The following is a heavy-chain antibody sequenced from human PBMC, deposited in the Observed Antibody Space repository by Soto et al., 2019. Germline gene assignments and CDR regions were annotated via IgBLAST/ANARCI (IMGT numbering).Heavy chain of an antibody. V-gene: IGHV3-23*01. D-gene: IGHD2-8*01. J-gene: IGHJ4*01. CDR3: AKNGLDNSPSAIDS. Sequence: GGSLRLSCAASGFTFRENGLSWAGQAPGKGLDWVSGITGSGRDTYYADSVKGRFIISRDNSKNMVFLQMNSLRAEDTALYYCAKNGLDNSPSAIDSWGPGTLVTVSS. CDR1: GFTFRENG. CDR2: ITGSGRDT.